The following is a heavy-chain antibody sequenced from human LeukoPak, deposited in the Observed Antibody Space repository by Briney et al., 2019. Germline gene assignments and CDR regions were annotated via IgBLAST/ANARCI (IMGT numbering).Heavy chain of an antibody. V-gene: IGHV3-23*01. CDR1: GFIFSTYA. CDR2: ISGSGGST. J-gene: IGHJ4*02. D-gene: IGHD6-13*01. Sequence: GGSLRLSCAASGFIFSTYAMNWVRQAPGKGLEWVSAISGSGGSTYYADSVKGRFTISRDNAKNTVYLQVNTLRAEDTAVYYCAKAFIPPNTWYPLDYWGQGTLVTVSS. CDR3: AKAFIPPNTWYPLDY.